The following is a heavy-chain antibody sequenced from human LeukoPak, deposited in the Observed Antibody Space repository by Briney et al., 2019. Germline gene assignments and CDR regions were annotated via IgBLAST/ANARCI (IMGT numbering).Heavy chain of an antibody. CDR1: GGSISSSSYY. Sequence: PSETLSLTCTVSGGSISSSSYYWGWIRQPPGKGLEWIGSIYYSGSTYYNPSLKSRVTISVDTSKNQFSLKLSSVTAADTAVYYCARHRYYLGAFDIWGQGTMVTVSS. CDR3: ARHRYYLGAFDI. V-gene: IGHV4-39*01. CDR2: IYYSGST. J-gene: IGHJ3*02. D-gene: IGHD3-10*01.